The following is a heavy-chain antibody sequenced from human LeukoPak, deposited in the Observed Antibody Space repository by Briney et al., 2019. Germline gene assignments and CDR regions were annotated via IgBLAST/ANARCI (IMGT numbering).Heavy chain of an antibody. J-gene: IGHJ5*02. CDR3: ARVPLNSGSGSYPNNWFDP. D-gene: IGHD3-10*01. CDR1: GFTFSSYS. V-gene: IGHV3-21*04. CDR2: ISSSSSYI. Sequence: GGSLRLSCAASGFTFSSYSMNWVRQAPGKGLEWVSSISSSSSYIYYADSVKGRFTISRDNAKNSLYLQMNSLRAEDTAVYYCARVPLNSGSGSYPNNWFDPWGQGTLVTVSS.